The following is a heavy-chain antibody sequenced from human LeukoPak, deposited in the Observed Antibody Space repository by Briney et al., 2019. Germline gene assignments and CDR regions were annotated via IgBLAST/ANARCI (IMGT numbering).Heavy chain of an antibody. Sequence: SETLSLTCTVSGGSISSYYWSWIRLPGGKGLGLIGRIYTSGSTNYNPSLKSRVTMSVDTSKNQFSLKLSSVTAADTAVYYCARDQNYYYGMDVWGQGTTVTVSS. V-gene: IGHV4-4*07. CDR3: ARDQNYYYGMDV. J-gene: IGHJ6*02. CDR1: GGSISSYY. CDR2: IYTSGST.